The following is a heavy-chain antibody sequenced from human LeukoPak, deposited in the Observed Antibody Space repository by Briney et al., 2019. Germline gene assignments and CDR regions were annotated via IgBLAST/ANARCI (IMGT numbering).Heavy chain of an antibody. V-gene: IGHV1-46*01. CDR3: ARGIVGAKNLYYYYMDV. CDR2: INPSGGST. Sequence: ASVKVSCKASGYILTGYYMHWVRQAPGQGLEWMGIINPSGGSTSYAQKFQGRVTMTRDTSTSTVYMELSSLRSEDTAVYYCARGIVGAKNLYYYYMDVWGKGTTVTISS. D-gene: IGHD1-26*01. J-gene: IGHJ6*03. CDR1: GYILTGYY.